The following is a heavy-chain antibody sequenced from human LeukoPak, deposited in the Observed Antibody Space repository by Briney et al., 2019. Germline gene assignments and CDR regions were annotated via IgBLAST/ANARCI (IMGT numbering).Heavy chain of an antibody. Sequence: SETLSLTCAVYGGSFSNYYWSWIRQPPGKGQEWLGKINDSGRTNYNPSLMSRVTVSVDTSKNQFSLRLTSVTATDTAVYYCARRWNYGRNYYIDVWGNGATVSVSS. D-gene: IGHD1-7*01. CDR2: INDSGRT. V-gene: IGHV4-34*01. J-gene: IGHJ6*03. CDR3: ARRWNYGRNYYIDV. CDR1: GGSFSNYY.